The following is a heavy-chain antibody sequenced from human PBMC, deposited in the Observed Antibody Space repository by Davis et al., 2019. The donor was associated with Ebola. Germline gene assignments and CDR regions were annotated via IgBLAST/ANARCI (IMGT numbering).Heavy chain of an antibody. D-gene: IGHD6-19*01. J-gene: IGHJ5*02. V-gene: IGHV3-74*01. Sequence: HTGGSLRLSCAASGFTFTGDWMHWVRQAPGKGLVWVSRINSDGSTTNYADSVKGRFTVSRDNAKNTLYLQMNSLRDEDTAVYYCARDLLAGKREENNWFDPWGQGTLVTVSS. CDR2: INSDGSTT. CDR1: GFTFTGDW. CDR3: ARDLLAGKREENNWFDP.